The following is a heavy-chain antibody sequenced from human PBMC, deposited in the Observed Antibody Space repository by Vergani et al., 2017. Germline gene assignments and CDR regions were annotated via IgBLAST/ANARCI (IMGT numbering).Heavy chain of an antibody. J-gene: IGHJ4*02. V-gene: IGHV5-10-1*03. CDR3: ARRSDYGDYVLNFDY. Sequence: EVQLVQSGAEVKKPGESLRISCKGSGYSFTSYWISWVRQMPGKGLEWMGRIDPSDSYTKYSPSFQGHVTISADKSISTAYLQWSSLKASDTAMYYCARRSDYGDYVLNFDYWGQGTLVTVSS. D-gene: IGHD4-17*01. CDR1: GYSFTSYW. CDR2: IDPSDSYT.